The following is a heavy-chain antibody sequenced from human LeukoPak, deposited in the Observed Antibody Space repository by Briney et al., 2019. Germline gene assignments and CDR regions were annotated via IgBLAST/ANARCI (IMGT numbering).Heavy chain of an antibody. V-gene: IGHV3-21*01. CDR2: ITYSSSYI. CDR1: GFTFSGYS. Sequence: GGSLRLSCAASGFTFSGYSMNWVRQSPGKGLEWVSSITYSSSYIYYADSVKGRFTISRDNAKNSLYLQMNSLRAEDTAVYYCARYCSSTSCYTDYYYYMDVWGKGTTVTVSS. CDR3: ARYCSSTSCYTDYYYYMDV. J-gene: IGHJ6*03. D-gene: IGHD2-2*02.